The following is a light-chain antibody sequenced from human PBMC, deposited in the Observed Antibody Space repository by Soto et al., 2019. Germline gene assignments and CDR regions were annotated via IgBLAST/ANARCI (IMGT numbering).Light chain of an antibody. Sequence: QSVLTQPPSASGTPGQRVTISCSGSSTNIGSSSVNWYQQLPGTAPKLLIYNNNKWPSGVPDRFSGSKSGTSASLAISGLQSDYAADYCCAAWDVPLNGLSGFVTGTKV. J-gene: IGLJ1*01. CDR3: AAWDVPLNGLSG. CDR2: NNN. V-gene: IGLV1-44*01. CDR1: STNIGSSS.